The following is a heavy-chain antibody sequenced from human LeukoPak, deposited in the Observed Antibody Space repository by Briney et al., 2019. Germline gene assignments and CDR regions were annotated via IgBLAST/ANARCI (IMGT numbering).Heavy chain of an antibody. V-gene: IGHV1-46*01. J-gene: IGHJ6*03. CDR3: ARGAVAGTLTSGYYMDV. D-gene: IGHD6-19*01. CDR1: GYTFTSYY. CDR2: INPSGGST. Sequence: ASVKVSCKASGYTFTSYYMHWVRQAPGQGVEWMGIINPSGGSTSYARKFQGRVTMTRDTSTSTVYMELSSLRSEDTAVYYCARGAVAGTLTSGYYMDVWGKGTTVTVSS.